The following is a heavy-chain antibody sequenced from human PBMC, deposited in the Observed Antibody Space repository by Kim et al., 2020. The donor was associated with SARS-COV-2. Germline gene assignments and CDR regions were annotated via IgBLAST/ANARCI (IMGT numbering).Heavy chain of an antibody. CDR3: ARDGLDSVVVPAAMSDWYFDL. V-gene: IGHV3-33*01. J-gene: IGHJ2*01. Sequence: GGSLRLSCAASGFTFSSCGMHWVRQAPGKGLEWVAVIWYDGSNKYYADSVKGRFTISRDNSKNTLYLQMNSLRAEDTAVYYCARDGLDSVVVPAAMSDWYFDLWGRGTLVTVSS. D-gene: IGHD2-2*03. CDR2: IWYDGSNK. CDR1: GFTFSSCG.